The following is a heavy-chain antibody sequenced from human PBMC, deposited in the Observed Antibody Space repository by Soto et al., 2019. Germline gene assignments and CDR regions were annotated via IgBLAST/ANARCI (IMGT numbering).Heavy chain of an antibody. CDR2: IIPIFGTA. CDR1: GGTFSSYA. Sequence: QVQLVQSGAEVKKPGSSVKVSCKASGGTFSSYAISWVRQAPGQGLEWMGGIIPIFGTANYAQKFQGRVTIAADESTSTAYRELSSLRSEDTAVYYCARESHHPEAKGWFAPWGQGTLVTVSS. J-gene: IGHJ5*02. V-gene: IGHV1-69*01. CDR3: ARESHHPEAKGWFAP.